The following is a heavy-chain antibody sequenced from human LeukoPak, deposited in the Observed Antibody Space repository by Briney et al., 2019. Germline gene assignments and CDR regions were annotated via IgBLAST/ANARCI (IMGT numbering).Heavy chain of an antibody. V-gene: IGHV1-69*04. CDR1: GGTFSSYA. CDR3: AKDWARDGYKN. CDR2: IIPILGIT. D-gene: IGHD5-24*01. Sequence: SVKVSCKASGGTFSSYAISWMRQAPGQGLEWMGRIIPILGITNYTQKFQDRVTITADKFTSTAYMELSSLRSEDTAAYYCAKDWARDGYKNWGQGTLVTVSS. J-gene: IGHJ4*02.